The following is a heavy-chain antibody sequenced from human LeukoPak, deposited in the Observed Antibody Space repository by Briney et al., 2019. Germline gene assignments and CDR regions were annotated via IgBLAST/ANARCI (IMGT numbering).Heavy chain of an antibody. J-gene: IGHJ5*02. CDR2: IYYSGST. Sequence: PSETLSLTCTVSGGSISSYYWSWIRQPPGKGLEWIGYIYYSGSTNYNPSLKSRVTISVDTSKNQFSLKLSSVTAADTAVYYCARHPAYCSSTSCYPSNWFDPWGQGTLVTVSS. CDR3: ARHPAYCSSTSCYPSNWFDP. V-gene: IGHV4-59*08. D-gene: IGHD2-2*01. CDR1: GGSISSYY.